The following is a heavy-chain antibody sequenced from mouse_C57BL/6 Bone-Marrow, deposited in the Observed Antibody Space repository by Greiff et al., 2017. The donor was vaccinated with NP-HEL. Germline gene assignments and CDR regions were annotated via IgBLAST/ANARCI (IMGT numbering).Heavy chain of an antibody. D-gene: IGHD2-5*01. CDR1: GYTFTDYY. J-gene: IGHJ3*01. CDR2: IGPGSGST. CDR3: AEGAYYSNYVPWFAY. Sequence: QVQLQQSGAELVKPGASVKISCKASGYTFTDYYINWVKQRPGQGLEWIGKIGPGSGSTYYNEKFKGKATLTADKSSSTAYMQLSSLTSEDSAVYFCAEGAYYSNYVPWFAYWGQGTLVTVSA. V-gene: IGHV1-77*01.